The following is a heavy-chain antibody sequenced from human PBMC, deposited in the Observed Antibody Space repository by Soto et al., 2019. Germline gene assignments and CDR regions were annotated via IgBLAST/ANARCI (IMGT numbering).Heavy chain of an antibody. Sequence: QVQLQQWGAGLLNPSETLSLTCAVYGGSFSGYYWSWIRQPPGKGLEWIGEINHSGSTNYNPSLKSRVTISVDTSKNQFSLKLSSVTAADTAVYYCARCRRSGGSFKLSGLVDYWGQGTLVTVSS. CDR1: GGSFSGYY. CDR3: ARCRRSGGSFKLSGLVDY. CDR2: INHSGST. D-gene: IGHD2-15*01. V-gene: IGHV4-34*01. J-gene: IGHJ4*02.